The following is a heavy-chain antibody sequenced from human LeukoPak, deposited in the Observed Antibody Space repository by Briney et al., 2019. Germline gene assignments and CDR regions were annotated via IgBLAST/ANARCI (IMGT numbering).Heavy chain of an antibody. CDR3: ASYKKRGDAFDI. D-gene: IGHD1-14*01. J-gene: IGHJ3*02. Sequence: GGSLRLSCAASGFAFSGYGINWVRQAPGKGLEWVSFISSSSSSTIYYADSVKGRFTISRDNAKNSLYLQMNSLRAEDTAVYYCASYKKRGDAFDIWGQGTMVTVSS. CDR2: ISSSSSSTI. V-gene: IGHV3-48*04. CDR1: GFAFSGYG.